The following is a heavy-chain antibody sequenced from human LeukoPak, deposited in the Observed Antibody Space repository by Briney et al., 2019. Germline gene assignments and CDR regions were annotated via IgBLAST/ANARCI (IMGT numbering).Heavy chain of an antibody. J-gene: IGHJ4*02. CDR3: AKDTYSGSPPLDY. D-gene: IGHD1-26*01. V-gene: IGHV3-30*18. CDR2: ISYDGSNK. Sequence: GGSLRLSCAASGFTFSSYCMNWVRQAPGKGLEWVAVISYDGSNKYYADSVKGRFTISRDNSKNTLYLQMNSLRAEDTAVYYCAKDTYSGSPPLDYWGQGTLVTVSS. CDR1: GFTFSSYC.